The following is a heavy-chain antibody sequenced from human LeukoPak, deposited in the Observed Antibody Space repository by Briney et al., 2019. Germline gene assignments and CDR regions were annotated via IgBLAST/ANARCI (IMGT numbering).Heavy chain of an antibody. D-gene: IGHD3-22*01. Sequence: GGSLRLSCAASGFTFSSYAVSWVRQAPGKGLEWVSAISGSGGSTYYADSVKGRFTISRDNSKNTLYLQMNSLRAEDTAVYYCARGYYYDSSGYDYWGQGTLVTVSS. J-gene: IGHJ4*02. CDR3: ARGYYYDSSGYDY. CDR1: GFTFSSYA. V-gene: IGHV3-23*01. CDR2: ISGSGGST.